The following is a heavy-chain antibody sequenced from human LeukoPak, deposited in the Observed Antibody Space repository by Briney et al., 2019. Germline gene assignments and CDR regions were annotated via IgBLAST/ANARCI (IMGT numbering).Heavy chain of an antibody. Sequence: GSLRLSCAASGFTFSSYAMSWVRQPPGKGLEWIGEIYHSGSTNYNPSLKSRVTISVDKSKNQFSLKLSSVTAADTAVYYCARGPFVASHNWFDPWGQGTLVTASS. J-gene: IGHJ5*02. CDR2: IYHSGST. D-gene: IGHD5-12*01. V-gene: IGHV4-4*02. CDR1: GFTFSSYAM. CDR3: ARGPFVASHNWFDP.